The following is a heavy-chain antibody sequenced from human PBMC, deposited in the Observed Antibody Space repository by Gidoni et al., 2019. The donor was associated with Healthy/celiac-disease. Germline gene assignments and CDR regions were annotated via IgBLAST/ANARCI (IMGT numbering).Heavy chain of an antibody. J-gene: IGHJ2*01. D-gene: IGHD2-2*01. CDR3: AKVARADIVVVPAAPFDL. CDR2: IIGSGGST. Sequence: EVQLLESGGGLVQPGGYLRLSCAGSGLTFSSYAMSWVRQAPGKGGGWVSAIIGSGGSTYYADSVKGRFTISRDNSKNTLYLQMNSLRAEDTALYYCAKVARADIVVVPAAPFDLWGRGTLVTVSS. V-gene: IGHV3-23*01. CDR1: GLTFSSYA.